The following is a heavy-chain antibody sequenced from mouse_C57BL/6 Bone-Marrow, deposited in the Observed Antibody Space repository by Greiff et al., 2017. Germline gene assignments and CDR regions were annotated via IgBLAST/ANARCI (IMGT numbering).Heavy chain of an antibody. CDR1: GFNIKDDY. CDR3: TLYYDYSYAY. CDR2: IDPENGDT. J-gene: IGHJ3*01. Sequence: VQLKQSGAELVRPGASVKLSCTASGFNIKDDYMHWVKQRPEQGLEWIGWIDPENGDTEYASKFQGKATITADTSSNTAYLQLSSLTSEDTAVYYCTLYYDYSYAYWGQGTLVTVSA. V-gene: IGHV14-4*01. D-gene: IGHD2-4*01.